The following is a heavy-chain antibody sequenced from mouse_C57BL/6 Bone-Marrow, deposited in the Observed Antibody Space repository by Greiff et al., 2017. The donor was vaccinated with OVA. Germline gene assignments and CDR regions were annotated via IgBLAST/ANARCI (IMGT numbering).Heavy chain of an antibody. CDR1: GYTFTSYG. J-gene: IGHJ4*01. CDR3: ASDYPYYYGSSYYYAMDY. D-gene: IGHD1-1*01. V-gene: IGHV1-81*01. CDR2: IYPRSGNT. Sequence: VMLVESGAELARPGASVKLSCKASGYTFTSYGISWVKQRTGQGLEWIGEIYPRSGNTYYNEKFKGKATLTADKSSSTAYMELRSLTSEDSAVYFCASDYPYYYGSSYYYAMDYWGQGTSVTVSS.